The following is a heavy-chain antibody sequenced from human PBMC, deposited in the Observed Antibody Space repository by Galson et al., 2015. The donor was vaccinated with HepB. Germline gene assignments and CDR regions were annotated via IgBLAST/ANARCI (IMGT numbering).Heavy chain of an antibody. Sequence: QSGAEVKKPGESLKISCKGSGYSFTSYWIGWVRQMPGKGLEWMGIIYPGDSDTRYSPSFQGQVTISADKSISTAYLQWSSLKASDTAMYYCARRGSSSWYGAELGYYGMDVWGQGTTVTVSS. D-gene: IGHD6-13*01. CDR3: ARRGSSSWYGAELGYYGMDV. CDR1: GYSFTSYW. V-gene: IGHV5-51*01. J-gene: IGHJ6*02. CDR2: IYPGDSDT.